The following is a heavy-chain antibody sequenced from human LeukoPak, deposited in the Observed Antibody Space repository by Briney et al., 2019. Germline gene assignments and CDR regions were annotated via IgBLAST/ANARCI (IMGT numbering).Heavy chain of an antibody. CDR3: VGEAYYHSSASYYFDY. CDR1: GGTFSSYT. CDR2: IIPILGIA. Sequence: EASVKVSCKASGGTFSSYTISWVRQAPGQGLEWMGRIIPILGIANYAQKFQGRVTITADKSTSTAYMELSSLRSEDTAVYYCVGEAYYHSSASYYFDYWGQGTLVTVSS. V-gene: IGHV1-69*02. D-gene: IGHD3-22*01. J-gene: IGHJ4*02.